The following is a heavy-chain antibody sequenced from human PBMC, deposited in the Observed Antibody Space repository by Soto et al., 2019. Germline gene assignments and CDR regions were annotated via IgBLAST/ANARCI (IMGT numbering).Heavy chain of an antibody. CDR3: ARDRGSYGMDV. CDR2: VSPSGTP. Sequence: QVQLQESGPGLVKPSQTLSLTCTVSGYSVSGGYYWSWVRQRPRKGLEWIGYVSPSGTPYYSPSLNSRVSISIDTSKNQLSLEVRSVTASDTAVYYCARDRGSYGMDVWGQWTTVTVSS. V-gene: IGHV4-31*03. J-gene: IGHJ6*02. CDR1: GYSVSGGYY.